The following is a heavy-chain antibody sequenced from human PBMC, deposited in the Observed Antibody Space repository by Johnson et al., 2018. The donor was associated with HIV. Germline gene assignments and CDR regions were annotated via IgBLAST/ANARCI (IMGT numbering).Heavy chain of an antibody. CDR3: ASEIYRPRPSSSCYVGAFDI. Sequence: QMLLVESGGGVVQPGRSLRLSCAASGFTFSSYAMHWVRQAPGKGLEWVAVISYDGSNKYYADSVKGRFTISRDNSKNTRYLQRNSRGAEDTAVYDCASEIYRPRPSSSCYVGAFDIWGQGTMVTVSS. D-gene: IGHD6-13*01. CDR1: GFTFSSYA. CDR2: ISYDGSNK. J-gene: IGHJ3*02. V-gene: IGHV3-30-3*01.